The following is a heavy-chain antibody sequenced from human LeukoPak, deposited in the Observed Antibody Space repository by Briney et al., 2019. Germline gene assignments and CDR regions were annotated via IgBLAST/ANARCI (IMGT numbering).Heavy chain of an antibody. CDR1: GFRFSSYD. V-gene: IGHV3-30*03. CDR3: ARDGGGGSYSLDY. J-gene: IGHJ4*02. CDR2: ISSDGTNK. Sequence: GGSLRLSCAASGFRFSSYDMHWVRQAPGKGLEWVAVISSDGTNKYYADSVKGRFTISRDNSKNTMYLQMNSLRAEDTAVYYCARDGGGGSYSLDYWGQGTLVTVSS. D-gene: IGHD1-26*01.